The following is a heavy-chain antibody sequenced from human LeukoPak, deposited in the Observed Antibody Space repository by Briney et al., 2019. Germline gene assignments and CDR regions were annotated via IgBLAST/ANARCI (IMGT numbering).Heavy chain of an antibody. CDR1: GGSLSSYY. J-gene: IGHJ4*02. V-gene: IGHV4-59*01. D-gene: IGHD3-22*01. CDR2: IYYSGST. CDR3: ARETIYDGYYFDY. Sequence: PSETLSLTCTVSGGSLSSYYWSWIRQPPGKGLEWIGYIYYSGSTNYNPSLKSRVTISVDTSKNQFSLKLSSVTAADTAVYYCARETIYDGYYFDYWGQGTLVTVSS.